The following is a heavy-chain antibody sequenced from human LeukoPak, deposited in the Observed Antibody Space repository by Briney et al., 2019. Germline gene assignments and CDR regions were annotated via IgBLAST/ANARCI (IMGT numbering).Heavy chain of an antibody. J-gene: IGHJ6*03. CDR1: GASISSYY. Sequence: SETLSLTCTVSGASISSYYWNWIRQSPGKGLEWIGYIHVSGGTSYDPSLKSRVTISIDTSKNQFSLKLSSVTAADTAVYYCAKGTSTVVTPNYYYYHSMDVWGKGTTVAVSS. CDR2: IHVSGGT. D-gene: IGHD4-23*01. V-gene: IGHV4-4*09. CDR3: AKGTSTVVTPNYYYYHSMDV.